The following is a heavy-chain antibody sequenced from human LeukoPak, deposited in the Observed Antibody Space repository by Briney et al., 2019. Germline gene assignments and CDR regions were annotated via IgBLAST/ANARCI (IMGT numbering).Heavy chain of an antibody. CDR2: IKQDGSEK. J-gene: IGHJ3*02. Sequence: GGSLRLSCAASGFRFSNSWMTWVRQAPGKGLEWVANIKQDGSEKYYVDSVMGRFTISRDNAQNSVYLQMNSLRAEDTAVYYCARGGYSSSFRFQDAFDIWGQGTMVTVSS. D-gene: IGHD6-13*01. CDR3: ARGGYSSSFRFQDAFDI. V-gene: IGHV3-7*01. CDR1: GFRFSNSW.